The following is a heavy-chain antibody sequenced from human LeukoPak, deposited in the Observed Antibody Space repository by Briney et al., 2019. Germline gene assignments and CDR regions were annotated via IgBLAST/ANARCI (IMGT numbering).Heavy chain of an antibody. J-gene: IGHJ3*01. CDR1: GFTFSSYA. CDR2: ISGGGGST. CDR3: AKDLGRYCSSTSCYGAFV. D-gene: IGHD2-2*01. V-gene: IGHV3-23*01. Sequence: PGASLRLSCAASGFTFSSYAMSWVRQAPGKGPEWVSVISGGGGSTYYADSVKGRFTISRDNSKNTLDLQMNRLRAEDTALYYCAKDLGRYCSSTSCYGAFVWGQGTRVTVSS.